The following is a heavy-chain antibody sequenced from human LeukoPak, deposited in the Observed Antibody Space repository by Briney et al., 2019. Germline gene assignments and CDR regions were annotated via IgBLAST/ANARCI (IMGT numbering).Heavy chain of an antibody. J-gene: IGHJ5*02. CDR1: GGSFSGYY. D-gene: IGHD3-10*01. Sequence: SETLSLTCAVYGGSFSGYYWSWIRQPPGKGLEWIGEINHSGSTNYNPSLKSRVTISVDTSKNQFSLKLSSVTAAGTAVYYCARDRAITMVRGVISPWGQGTLVTVSS. CDR3: ARDRAITMVRGVISP. V-gene: IGHV4-34*01. CDR2: INHSGST.